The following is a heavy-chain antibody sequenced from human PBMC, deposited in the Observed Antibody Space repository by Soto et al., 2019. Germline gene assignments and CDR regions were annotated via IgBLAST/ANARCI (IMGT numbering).Heavy chain of an antibody. V-gene: IGHV3-48*03. CDR1: GFTFSYYE. CDR3: ARDTRRASADL. J-gene: IGHJ5*02. Sequence: EVQLAESGGDLVQPGGSLRLSCVGSGFTFSYYEMNWVRQAPGKGLERVAVISHTDRLTHYPDSVKGRFTISRDNAKNSLYLEMTNLRVEDTAVYYCARDTRRASADLWGQGTLVSVSS. CDR2: ISHTDRLT. D-gene: IGHD6-13*01.